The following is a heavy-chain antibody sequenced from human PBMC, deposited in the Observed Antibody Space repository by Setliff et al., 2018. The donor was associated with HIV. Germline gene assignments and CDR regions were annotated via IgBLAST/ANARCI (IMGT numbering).Heavy chain of an antibody. CDR2: ISAYNGNT. D-gene: IGHD3-22*01. Sequence: ASVKVSCKASGYTFSSFAISWVRQAPGQGLEWMAWISAYNGNTNYAQRLQGRVTVTTDTSTSTAYMELRGLRSDDTAVYFCARVGPFAFDSSGYAEFWGQGTLVTVS. V-gene: IGHV1-18*01. J-gene: IGHJ4*02. CDR3: ARVGPFAFDSSGYAEF. CDR1: GYTFSSFA.